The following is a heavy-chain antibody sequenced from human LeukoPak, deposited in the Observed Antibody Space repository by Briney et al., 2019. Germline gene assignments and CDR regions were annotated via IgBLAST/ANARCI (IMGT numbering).Heavy chain of an antibody. J-gene: IGHJ4*02. Sequence: GGSLRLSCAASGFTFSDYYMSWIRQAPGKGLEWVSYISSSGSTIYYADSVKGRFTISRDNSKNTLYLQMNSLRAEDTAVYYCAKVPLIAAALYYFDYWGQGTLVTVSS. CDR1: GFTFSDYY. CDR3: AKVPLIAAALYYFDY. CDR2: ISSSGSTI. D-gene: IGHD6-13*01. V-gene: IGHV3-11*01.